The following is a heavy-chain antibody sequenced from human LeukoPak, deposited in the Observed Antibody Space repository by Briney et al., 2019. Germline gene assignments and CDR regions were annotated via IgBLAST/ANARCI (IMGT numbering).Heavy chain of an antibody. V-gene: IGHV1-8*01. CDR1: GYTLTELS. CDR3: TRGYYDFWSGYPTINDY. J-gene: IGHJ4*02. Sequence: EASVKVSCKVSGYTLTELSMHWVRQATGQGLEWMGWMNPNSGNTGYAQKFQGRVTMTRNTSISTAYMELSSLRSEDTAVYYCTRGYYDFWSGYPTINDYWGQGTLVTVSS. D-gene: IGHD3-3*01. CDR2: MNPNSGNT.